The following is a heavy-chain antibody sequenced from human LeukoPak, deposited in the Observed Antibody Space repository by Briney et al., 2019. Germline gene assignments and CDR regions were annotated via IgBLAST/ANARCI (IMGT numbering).Heavy chain of an antibody. CDR2: TVLGSGDT. J-gene: IGHJ4*02. D-gene: IGHD6-13*01. CDR3: AAGFSNHGYIY. CDR1: GLTFRTSA. Sequence: GTSVKVSCKASGLTFRTSAMQWVRQTRGRGLEWIGWTVLGSGDTNYAQSLKERLTITRDMSTSTAYMELSSLRSEDTAMYYCAAGFSNHGYIYWGQGTLVTVSS. V-gene: IGHV1-58*02.